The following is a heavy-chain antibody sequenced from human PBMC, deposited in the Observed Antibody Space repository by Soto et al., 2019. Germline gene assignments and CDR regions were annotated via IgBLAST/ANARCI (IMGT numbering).Heavy chain of an antibody. D-gene: IGHD6-13*01. CDR2: ISYDGSNK. Sequence: QVQLVESGGGVVQPGRSLRLSCAASRFTFSSYAMHWVRQAPGKGLEWVAVISYDGSNKYYADSVKGRFTISRDNSKKPVXXQMNSLRAEDTAVYYCARDLGAYSSSGRYYYGMDVWGQGTTVTVSS. J-gene: IGHJ6*02. V-gene: IGHV3-30-3*01. CDR3: ARDLGAYSSSGRYYYGMDV. CDR1: RFTFSSYA.